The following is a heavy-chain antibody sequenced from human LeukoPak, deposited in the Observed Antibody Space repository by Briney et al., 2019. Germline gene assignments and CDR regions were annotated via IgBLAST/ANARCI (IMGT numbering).Heavy chain of an antibody. CDR2: ISSSGSTT. D-gene: IGHD2-15*01. CDR3: AGRSGPDDY. CDR1: GFTFSSYE. V-gene: IGHV3-48*03. J-gene: IGHJ4*02. Sequence: GGSLRPSCAASGFTFSSYEMNWVRQAPGKGLEWVSYISSSGSTTYYADSAKGRFTISRDNAKNSLYLQMNSLRVEDTAVYYCAGRSGPDDYWGQGTLVTVSS.